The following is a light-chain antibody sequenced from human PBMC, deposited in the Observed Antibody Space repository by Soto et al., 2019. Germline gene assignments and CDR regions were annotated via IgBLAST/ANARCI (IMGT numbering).Light chain of an antibody. V-gene: IGKV1-27*01. CDR2: AAS. J-gene: IGKJ1*01. CDR3: HKYNSAPPT. CDR1: QGISNY. Sequence: DIQMTQSPSSLSASVGDRVTITCRASQGISNYLAWYQHKPGKVPKLLIYAASTLQSGVPSRFSGSGSGTDFTITISSLQPEDVATYYCHKYNSAPPTFGQGNKVDIE.